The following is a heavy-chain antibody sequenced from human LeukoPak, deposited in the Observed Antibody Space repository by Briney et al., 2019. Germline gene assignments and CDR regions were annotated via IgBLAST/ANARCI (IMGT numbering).Heavy chain of an antibody. Sequence: ASVKVSCKASGYTFTAYYLHWVRQAPGQGLEWMGWINPNSGGTNYAQKFQGRVTMTRDTSITTAYMELSRLTSDDTAVYFCARDRFIYDNYYYYMDVWGKGTTVTISS. D-gene: IGHD3-9*01. J-gene: IGHJ6*03. CDR3: ARDRFIYDNYYYYMDV. CDR1: GYTFTAYY. V-gene: IGHV1-2*02. CDR2: INPNSGGT.